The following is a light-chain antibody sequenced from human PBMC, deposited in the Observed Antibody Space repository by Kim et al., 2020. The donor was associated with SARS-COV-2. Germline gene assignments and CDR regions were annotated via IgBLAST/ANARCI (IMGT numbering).Light chain of an antibody. CDR2: DVN. V-gene: IGLV2-14*03. CDR3: ASFTSKSTPS. CDR1: SSDVRAYDY. Sequence: PGPSTTVSCAGTSSDVRAYDYVSWYQQHPGKAPKLMIYDVNNRPSVVSNRFSGSKSDNTASLTISGLQPEDEADYYCASFTSKSTPSFGTGTKVTVL. J-gene: IGLJ1*01.